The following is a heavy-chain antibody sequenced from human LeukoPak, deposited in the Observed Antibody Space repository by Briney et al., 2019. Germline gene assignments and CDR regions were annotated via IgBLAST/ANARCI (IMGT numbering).Heavy chain of an antibody. CDR1: GFAFSSYA. J-gene: IGHJ4*02. D-gene: IGHD2-15*01. Sequence: GGSLRLSCAASGFAFSSYAMSWVRQAPGKELERVSAISGGGGSTYYADSVKGRFTISRDNSKDTLYLQMNSLRAEDTAVYYCARHIVVVVAATLGFDYWGQGTLVTVSS. CDR3: ARHIVVVVAATLGFDY. V-gene: IGHV3-23*01. CDR2: ISGGGGST.